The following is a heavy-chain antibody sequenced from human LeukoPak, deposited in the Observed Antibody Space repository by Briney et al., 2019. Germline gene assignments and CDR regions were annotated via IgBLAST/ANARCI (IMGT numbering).Heavy chain of an antibody. V-gene: IGHV3-21*01. J-gene: IGHJ4*02. CDR1: GFTFSTYT. CDR2: ISSSSNNI. Sequence: PGGSLRLSCAASGFTFSTYTMNWVRQAPGKGLEWVSSISSSSNNINYADSVKGRFTISRDNAMNSVHLQMNSLRVEDTAVYYCARGYQRPDYWGQLALITGSS. D-gene: IGHD2-2*01. CDR3: ARGYQRPDY.